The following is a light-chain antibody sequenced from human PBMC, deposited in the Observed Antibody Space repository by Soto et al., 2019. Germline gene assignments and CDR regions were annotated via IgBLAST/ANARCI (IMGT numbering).Light chain of an antibody. V-gene: IGKV1-6*01. CDR1: QDISND. CDR3: LQDYDFPRT. Sequence: IQMTQSPSSLSASVGDRVTITCRASQDISNDLGWYQQKPGKAPKLLIYAASTLQSGVPSRFSGSGSGIHFTLTISSLHPEDFASYYCLQDYDFPRTFGQGTKVEIK. J-gene: IGKJ1*01. CDR2: AAS.